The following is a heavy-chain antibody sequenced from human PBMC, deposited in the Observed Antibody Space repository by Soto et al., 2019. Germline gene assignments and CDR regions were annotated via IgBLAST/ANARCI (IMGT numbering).Heavy chain of an antibody. CDR2: ISGSGGST. D-gene: IGHD6-13*01. CDR3: AKDQQLVRDDYYYYYYGMDV. Sequence: GGSLRLSCAASGFTFSSYAMSWVRQAPGKGLEWVSAISGSGGSTYYADSVKGRFTISRDNSKNTLYLQMNSLRAEDTAVYYCAKDQQLVRDDYYYYYYGMDVWGQGTTVTVSS. V-gene: IGHV3-23*01. CDR1: GFTFSSYA. J-gene: IGHJ6*02.